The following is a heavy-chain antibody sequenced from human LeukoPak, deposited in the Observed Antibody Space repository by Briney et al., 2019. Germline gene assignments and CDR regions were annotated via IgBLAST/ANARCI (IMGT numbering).Heavy chain of an antibody. Sequence: GGSLRLSCTASGVTLSDHHMDWVRQAPGKGLEWVGRTRDKARGYTTEYAASVEGRFTISRDDSKTLVYLQMNSLKTEDTAVYFCARDGAEGDNSAFDIWGQGTVVTVSS. CDR2: TRDKARGYTT. V-gene: IGHV3-72*01. CDR3: ARDGAEGDNSAFDI. D-gene: IGHD3-22*01. CDR1: GVTLSDHH. J-gene: IGHJ3*02.